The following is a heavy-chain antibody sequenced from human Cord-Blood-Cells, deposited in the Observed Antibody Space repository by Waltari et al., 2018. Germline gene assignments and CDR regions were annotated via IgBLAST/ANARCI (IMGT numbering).Heavy chain of an antibody. CDR3: ATNSGYDAFDI. D-gene: IGHD5-12*01. CDR2: IYYSGST. Sequence: QLQLQESGPGLVKPSETLSLTCTVSGGSISCSSYYWGWIRQPPGKGLEWIGSIYYSGSTYYNPSLKSRVTISVDTSKNQFSLKLSSVTTADTAVYYCATNSGYDAFDIWGQGTMVTVSS. CDR1: GGSISCSSYY. V-gene: IGHV4-39*07. J-gene: IGHJ3*02.